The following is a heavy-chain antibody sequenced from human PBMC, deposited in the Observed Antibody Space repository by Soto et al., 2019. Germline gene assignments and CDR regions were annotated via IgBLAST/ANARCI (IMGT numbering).Heavy chain of an antibody. J-gene: IGHJ5*02. CDR3: ARGVLGYCSSTSCYTTAVGWFDP. CDR1: GGSFSGYY. D-gene: IGHD2-2*02. V-gene: IGHV4-34*01. Sequence: SETLSLTCAVYGGSFSGYYWSWIRQPPGKGLEWIGEINHSGSTNYNPSLKSRVTISVDTSKNQFSLKLSSVTAADTAVYYCARGVLGYCSSTSCYTTAVGWFDPWGQGTLVTVSS. CDR2: INHSGST.